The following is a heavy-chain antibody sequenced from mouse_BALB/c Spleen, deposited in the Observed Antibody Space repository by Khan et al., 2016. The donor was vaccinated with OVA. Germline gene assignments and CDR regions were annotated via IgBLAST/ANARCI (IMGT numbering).Heavy chain of an antibody. CDR3: ANHGSSSAWFTY. CDR2: INPSTGYT. Sequence: VQLQQSGAELAKPGASVKMSCKASGYTFTSYWMHWVKQRPGQGLEWIGYINPSTGYTEYTQKFKDKATLTADKSSRTAYMQLSSLTSEDSAFYYCANHGSSSAWFTYWGQGTLVTVSA. D-gene: IGHD1-1*01. J-gene: IGHJ3*01. CDR1: GYTFTSYW. V-gene: IGHV1-7*01.